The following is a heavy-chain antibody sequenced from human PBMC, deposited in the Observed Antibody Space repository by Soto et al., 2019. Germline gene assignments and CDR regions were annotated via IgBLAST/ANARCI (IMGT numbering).Heavy chain of an antibody. V-gene: IGHV3-7*01. D-gene: IGHD6-19*01. CDR2: IKYDGSET. Sequence: GSLRLSCAASGFTFSTYLMSWVRQAPGKGLEWVANIKYDGSETYYVDSVKGRFTISRDNAKNSLYLQMNSLRGEDTAVYYCARYSSAWGLWGQGTLVTVSS. J-gene: IGHJ4*02. CDR3: ARYSSAWGL. CDR1: GFTFSTYL.